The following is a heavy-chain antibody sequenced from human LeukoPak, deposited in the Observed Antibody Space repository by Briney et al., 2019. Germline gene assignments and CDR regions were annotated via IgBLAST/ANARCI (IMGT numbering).Heavy chain of an antibody. J-gene: IGHJ5*02. CDR1: GGSISSSGYS. D-gene: IGHD3-10*01. Sequence: SQTLSLTCAVSGGSISSSGYSWSWIRQPPGKGLEWIGYIYHSGSTYYNPSLKSRVTISVDRSKNQFSLKLSSVTAADTAVYYCARGSRGGFDPWGQGTLVTVSS. V-gene: IGHV4-30-2*01. CDR2: IYHSGST. CDR3: ARGSRGGFDP.